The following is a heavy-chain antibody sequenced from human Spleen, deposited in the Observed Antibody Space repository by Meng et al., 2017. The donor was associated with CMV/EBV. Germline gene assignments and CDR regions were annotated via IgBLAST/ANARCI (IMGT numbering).Heavy chain of an antibody. V-gene: IGHV3-23*01. J-gene: IGHJ4*02. CDR2: ISASGGRT. CDR3: AKVARGSPLYYFEK. CDR1: GFTFSSYS. D-gene: IGHD3-9*01. Sequence: GGSLRLSCAASGFTFSSYSMNWVRQAPGKGLEWVSGISASGGRTYYADSVKGRFTISRDNSKNTLFLQMIRVAAEDAAVYYCAKVARGSPLYYFEKWGQGTLVTVSS.